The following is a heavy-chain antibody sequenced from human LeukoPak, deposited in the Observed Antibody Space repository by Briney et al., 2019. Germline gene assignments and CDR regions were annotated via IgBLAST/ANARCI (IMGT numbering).Heavy chain of an antibody. CDR2: TNHSGST. CDR3: ARGRGVVVPAPTHHNDY. D-gene: IGHD2-2*01. J-gene: IGHJ4*02. Sequence: SETLSLTCAVYGGSFSGYYWSWIRQPPGKGLEWIGETNHSGSTNYNPSLKSRVTISVDTSKNQFSLKLSSVTAADTAVYYCARGRGVVVPAPTHHNDYWGQGTLVTVSS. CDR1: GGSFSGYY. V-gene: IGHV4-34*01.